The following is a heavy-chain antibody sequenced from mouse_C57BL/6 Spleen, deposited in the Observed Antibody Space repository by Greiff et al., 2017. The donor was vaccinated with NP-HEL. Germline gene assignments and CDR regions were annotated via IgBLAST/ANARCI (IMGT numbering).Heavy chain of an antibody. CDR3: GWLLRNAMDD. CDR2: IYPGSGST. V-gene: IGHV1-55*01. Sequence: QVQLQQSGAELVKPGASVKMSCKASGYTFTSYWITWVKQRPGQGLEWIGDIYPGSGSTNYNEKFKSKATLTVDTSSSTAYMQLSSLTSVDSAVYYCGWLLRNAMDDWGQGTSVTVSS. D-gene: IGHD2-3*01. CDR1: GYTFTSYW. J-gene: IGHJ4*01.